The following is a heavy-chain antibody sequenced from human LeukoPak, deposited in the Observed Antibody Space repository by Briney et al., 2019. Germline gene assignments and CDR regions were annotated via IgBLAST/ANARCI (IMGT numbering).Heavy chain of an antibody. CDR2: ISSSGSTT. J-gene: IGHJ4*02. V-gene: IGHV3-48*03. D-gene: IGHD3-22*01. CDR1: GFTFSSYE. Sequence: GGSLRLSCAASGFTFSSYEMNWVRQAPGKGLEWVSYISSSGSTTYYADSVKGRFTISRDNAKNSLYLQMNSLRGEDTAVYYCARFPGRNYYDSSGFDYWGQGTLVTVSS. CDR3: ARFPGRNYYDSSGFDY.